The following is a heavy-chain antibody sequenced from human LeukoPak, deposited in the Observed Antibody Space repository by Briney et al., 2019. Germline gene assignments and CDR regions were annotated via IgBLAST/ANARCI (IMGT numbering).Heavy chain of an antibody. V-gene: IGHV3-48*03. D-gene: IGHD7-27*01. CDR3: ARGRDNSLGKYYFDY. CDR2: ISNSGTIL. Sequence: PGGSLRLSCAGSGFTFSGYEMNWVRQAPGKGLEWVAYISNSGTILYYADSVKGRFAISRDNTKNSLYLQMNSLRAEDSAVYYCARGRDNSLGKYYFDYWGQGTLVTVSS. J-gene: IGHJ4*02. CDR1: GFTFSGYE.